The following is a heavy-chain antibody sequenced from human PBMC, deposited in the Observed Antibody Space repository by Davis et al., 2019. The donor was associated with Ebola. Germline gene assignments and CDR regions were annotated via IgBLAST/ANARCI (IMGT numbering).Heavy chain of an antibody. J-gene: IGHJ6*02. CDR2: T. CDR3: ARIPHCYYYGMDV. V-gene: IGHV5-10-1*01. Sequence: TIYSPSFQGHVTFSVDTSISTAYLQWSSLKASDTAMYYCARIPHCYYYGMDVWGQGTTVTVSS.